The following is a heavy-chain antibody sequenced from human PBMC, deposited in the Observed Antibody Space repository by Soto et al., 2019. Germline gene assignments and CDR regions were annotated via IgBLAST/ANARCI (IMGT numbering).Heavy chain of an antibody. Sequence: PGGSLRLSCAAAGVAFNAHAMSWVRQAPGKGLEWVSTISGDDTVTSYAESGKGRFTISRDNSKNTLYLHMNGLRADDAAIYYCAKDLNTGYYYVPFDYWGQGTLVTV. CDR3: AKDLNTGYYYVPFDY. CDR2: ISGDDTVT. V-gene: IGHV3-23*01. CDR1: GVAFNAHA. D-gene: IGHD3-22*01. J-gene: IGHJ4*02.